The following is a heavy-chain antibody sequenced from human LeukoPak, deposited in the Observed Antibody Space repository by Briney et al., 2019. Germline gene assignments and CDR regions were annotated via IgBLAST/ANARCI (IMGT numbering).Heavy chain of an antibody. CDR3: ARARKMTTVSTYYYYMDV. CDR2: ISYSETT. J-gene: IGHJ6*03. CDR1: NGSINNYF. Sequence: AETLSLTCTVSNGSINNYFWTWIRQPPGKGLEWIGFISYSETTNYNPSLKSRLTFSLDTSKKQFSLSLTSVTAADTAVYYSARARKMTTVSTYYYYMDVWGKGTTVTV. V-gene: IGHV4-59*01. D-gene: IGHD4-17*01.